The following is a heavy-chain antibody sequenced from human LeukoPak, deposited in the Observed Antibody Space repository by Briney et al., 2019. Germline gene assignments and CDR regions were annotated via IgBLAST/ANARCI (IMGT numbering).Heavy chain of an antibody. J-gene: IGHJ4*02. D-gene: IGHD3-22*01. CDR3: ARATRQGYDY. Sequence: PGGSLRLSCAASGFTFDIYGMNWVRQSPGKGPEWVSYISHDSDTKYYVDSVKGRLSMSRDNAKRSLYLQMDSLRVEDTAVYYCARATRQGYDYWGQGTLVTVSS. CDR2: ISHDSDTK. V-gene: IGHV3-48*04. CDR1: GFTFDIYG.